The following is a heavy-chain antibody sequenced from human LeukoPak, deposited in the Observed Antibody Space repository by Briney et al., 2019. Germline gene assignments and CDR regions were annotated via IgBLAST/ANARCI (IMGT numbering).Heavy chain of an antibody. Sequence: ASVKVSCKASGYTFTSYGISWVRQAPGQGLEWMGWISAYNGNTNYAQKLQGRVTMTTDTSTSTAYMELRSLRSDDTAVYYCARAPGWSVESYYYYYGMDVWGQGTTVTVSS. CDR3: ARAPGWSVESYYYYYGMDV. CDR1: GYTFTSYG. J-gene: IGHJ6*02. CDR2: ISAYNGNT. V-gene: IGHV1-18*01. D-gene: IGHD2-15*01.